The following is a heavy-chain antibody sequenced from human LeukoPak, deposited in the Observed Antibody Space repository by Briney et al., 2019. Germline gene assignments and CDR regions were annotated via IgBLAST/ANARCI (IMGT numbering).Heavy chain of an antibody. V-gene: IGHV3-30*04. Sequence: PGRSLRLSCAASGFTFSSYAMHWVRQAPGKGLEWVAVISYDGSNKYYADSVKGRFTISRDNSKNTLYLQMNSLRAEDTAVYYCARDRFVRYCRGGSCYSGSFDYWGQGTLVTVSS. CDR3: ARDRFVRYCRGGSCYSGSFDY. CDR1: GFTFSSYA. D-gene: IGHD2-15*01. CDR2: ISYDGSNK. J-gene: IGHJ4*02.